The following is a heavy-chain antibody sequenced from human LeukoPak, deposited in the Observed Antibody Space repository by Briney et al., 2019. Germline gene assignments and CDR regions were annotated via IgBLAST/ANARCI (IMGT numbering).Heavy chain of an antibody. CDR3: ARTPYSGSHFDY. CDR2: INHSGST. D-gene: IGHD1-26*01. V-gene: IGHV4-34*01. J-gene: IGHJ4*02. CDR1: GGSFSGYY. Sequence: SETLSLTCAVYGGSFSGYYWSWIRQPPGKGLEWIGEINHSGSTNYNPSLKSLVTISVDTSKNQYSLKLSSVTAANTAVYYCARTPYSGSHFDYWGQGTLVTVSS.